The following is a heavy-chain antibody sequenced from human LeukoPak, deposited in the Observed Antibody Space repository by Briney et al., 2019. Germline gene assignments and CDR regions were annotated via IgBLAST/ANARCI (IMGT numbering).Heavy chain of an antibody. J-gene: IGHJ4*02. V-gene: IGHV3-30-3*01. CDR1: GFTFSSYA. CDR2: ISYDGSNK. Sequence: SGGSLRLSCAASGFTFSSYAMHWVRQAPGKGLEWVAVISYDGSNKYYADSVKGRFTISRDNSKNTLYLQMNSLRAEDTAVYYCARPGYCSSTSCWAYFDYWGQGTLVTVSS. CDR3: ARPGYCSSTSCWAYFDY. D-gene: IGHD2-2*01.